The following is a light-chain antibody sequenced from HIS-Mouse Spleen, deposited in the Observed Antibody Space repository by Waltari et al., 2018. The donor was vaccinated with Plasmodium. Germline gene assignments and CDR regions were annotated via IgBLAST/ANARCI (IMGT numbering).Light chain of an antibody. CDR1: QSVSISY. CDR3: QQYGSSPLT. J-gene: IGKJ4*01. V-gene: IGKV3-20*01. CDR2: GAS. Sequence: EIELTQSPGTLSLSPGERATLSCRASQSVSISYLAWYQQKPGQAPRLLIYGASSRATGVPDRFSGSGSGTDFTLTISRLEPEDFAVYYCQQYGSSPLTFGGGTKVEIK.